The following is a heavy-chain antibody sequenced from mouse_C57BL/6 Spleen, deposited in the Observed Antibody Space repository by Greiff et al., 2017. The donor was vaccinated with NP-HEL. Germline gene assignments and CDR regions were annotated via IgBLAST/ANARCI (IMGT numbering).Heavy chain of an antibody. CDR1: GYTFTDYY. Sequence: VQLQQSGPELVKPGASVKISCKASGYTFTDYYMNWVKQSHGKSLEWIGDINPNNGGTSYNQKFKGKATLTVDKSSSTAYMELRSLTSEDSAVYYCARRFDDWFAYWGQGTLVTVSA. CDR3: ARRFDDWFAY. V-gene: IGHV1-26*01. CDR2: INPNNGGT. J-gene: IGHJ3*01.